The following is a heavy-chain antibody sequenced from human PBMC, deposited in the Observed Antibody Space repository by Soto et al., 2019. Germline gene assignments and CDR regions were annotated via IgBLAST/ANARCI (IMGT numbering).Heavy chain of an antibody. V-gene: IGHV3-23*01. D-gene: IGHD5-12*01. CDR2: ISARGGSS. Sequence: DVQLLESGGGLVQPGGSLRLSCAASGFSFSSYAMVWVRQAPGKGLEWVAVISARGGSSYFADSVKGRFTLSRDNSKNVFSLEINSLRAEDTAIYFCAKGSIEYSASVDNWGQGTLVVVSS. J-gene: IGHJ4*02. CDR1: GFSFSSYA. CDR3: AKGSIEYSASVDN.